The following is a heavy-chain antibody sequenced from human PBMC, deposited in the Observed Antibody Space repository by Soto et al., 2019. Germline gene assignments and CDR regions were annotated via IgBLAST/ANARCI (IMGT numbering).Heavy chain of an antibody. D-gene: IGHD1-26*01. Sequence: LRLSCAASGFTFSSYDMHWVRQATGKGLEWVSAIGTAGDTYYPGSVKGRFTISRENAKNSLYLQMNSLRAGDTAVYYCAREVSSGSYEPYFDYWGQGTLVTVSS. CDR3: AREVSSGSYEPYFDY. V-gene: IGHV3-13*01. J-gene: IGHJ4*02. CDR2: IGTAGDT. CDR1: GFTFSSYD.